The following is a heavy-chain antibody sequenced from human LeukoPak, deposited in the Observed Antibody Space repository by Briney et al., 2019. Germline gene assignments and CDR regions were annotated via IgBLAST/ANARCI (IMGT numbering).Heavy chain of an antibody. CDR2: INHSGST. D-gene: IGHD1-14*01. CDR1: GGSFSGYY. J-gene: IGHJ4*02. CDR3: ARNLYHMSPPSY. Sequence: PSETQSLTCAVYGGSFSGYYWSWIRQPPGKGLEWIGEINHSGSTNHNPSLRSRVTISVDTSKNQFSLKLSSVTAADTAVYYCARNLYHMSPPSYWGQGTLVTVSS. V-gene: IGHV4-34*01.